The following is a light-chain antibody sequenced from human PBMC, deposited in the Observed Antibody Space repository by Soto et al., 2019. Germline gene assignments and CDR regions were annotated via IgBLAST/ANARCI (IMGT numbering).Light chain of an antibody. CDR2: AAS. J-gene: IGKJ4*01. CDR3: QQYNNWPLLT. CDR1: QSISIN. V-gene: IGKV3-15*01. Sequence: EIVMTQSPATLSVSPGERAILSCRASQSISINLAWYQQKPGQAPRLLIYAASNRATGVPARFSGSGSGTEFTLTISSLQSEDFAVYYCQQYNNWPLLTFGGGTKVDI.